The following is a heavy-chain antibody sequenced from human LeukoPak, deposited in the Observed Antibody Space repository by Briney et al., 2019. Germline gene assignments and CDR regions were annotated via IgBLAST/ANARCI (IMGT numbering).Heavy chain of an antibody. CDR1: GFTFSAYS. CDR3: ARNQEIDYYDSSGFYWGVEY. J-gene: IGHJ4*02. CDR2: ISGGGGTI. V-gene: IGHV3-48*01. D-gene: IGHD3-22*01. Sequence: GGSLRLSCAGSGFTFSAYSMNWVRQAPGKGLEWVSFISGGGGTIYYADSVKGRFTISRDNAKNSLHLQMDSLRVEDTAVYYCARNQEIDYYDSSGFYWGVEYWGQGTLVTVSS.